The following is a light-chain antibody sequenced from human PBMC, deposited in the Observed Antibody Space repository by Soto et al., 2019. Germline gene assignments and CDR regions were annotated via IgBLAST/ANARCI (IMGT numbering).Light chain of an antibody. Sequence: IVVAQSKATLSVSPGERATLSCRASRTVHRNVAWYQPKPGQAPRLLIYGASNRATGIPDRFSGSGSGTDFTLTICRLEPEDIAVYYCQPSGSSGPFGQ. CDR3: QPSGSSGP. J-gene: IGKJ1*01. CDR2: GAS. CDR1: RTVHRN. V-gene: IGKV3-20*01.